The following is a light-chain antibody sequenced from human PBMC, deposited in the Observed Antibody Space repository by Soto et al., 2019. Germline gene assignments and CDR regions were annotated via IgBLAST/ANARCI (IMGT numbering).Light chain of an antibody. V-gene: IGLV1-40*01. CDR3: QSYDSSLSVWV. CDR1: SSNIGAGYD. CDR2: GNS. Sequence: QPVLTQPPSVSGAPGQRVTISCTGSSSNIGAGYDVHWYQQLPGTAPKVLIYGNSNRPSGVPDRFSGSKSGTSASLAITGLQAEDEADYYCQSYDSSLSVWVFGGGTKVTVL. J-gene: IGLJ3*02.